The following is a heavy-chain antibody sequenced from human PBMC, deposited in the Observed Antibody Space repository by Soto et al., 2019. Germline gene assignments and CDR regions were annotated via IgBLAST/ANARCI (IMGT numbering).Heavy chain of an antibody. CDR1: GGTFSSYA. J-gene: IGHJ4*02. Sequence: SVKVSCKASGGTFSSYAVSWVRQAPGQGLEWMGGIIPIFGTANYAQKLQGRVTITADESTSTAYMELSSLRSEDTAVYYCARGIVGALGPNWGQGTLVTVSS. V-gene: IGHV1-69*13. D-gene: IGHD1-26*01. CDR3: ARGIVGALGPN. CDR2: IIPIFGTA.